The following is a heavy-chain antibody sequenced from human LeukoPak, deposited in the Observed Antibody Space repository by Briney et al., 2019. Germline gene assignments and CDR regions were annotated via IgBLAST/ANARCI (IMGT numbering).Heavy chain of an antibody. CDR1: GGSISSGGYS. Sequence: SETLSLTCAVSGGSISSGGYSWSWIRQPPEKGLEWIGYIYHSGSTYYNPSLKSRVTISVDRSKNQFSLKLSSVTAADTAVYYCARGGGIRGWYFDLWGRGTLVTVSS. D-gene: IGHD3-16*01. J-gene: IGHJ2*01. CDR3: ARGGGIRGWYFDL. V-gene: IGHV4-30-2*01. CDR2: IYHSGST.